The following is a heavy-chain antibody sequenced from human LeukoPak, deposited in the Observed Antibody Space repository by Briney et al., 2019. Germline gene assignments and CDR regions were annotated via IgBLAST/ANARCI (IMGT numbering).Heavy chain of an antibody. CDR1: GFTFNTHA. Sequence: QPGGSLRLSCEASGFTFNTHAMSRVRQAPGKGLEWVASITSSGRTPYYTDSVKGRFTISRDNSKNTLYLQMNSLRGEDTAVYYCAKDRPNFYETSGSYYKIKGDFWGQGSLVTVSS. V-gene: IGHV3-23*01. J-gene: IGHJ4*02. D-gene: IGHD3-10*01. CDR2: ITSSGRTP. CDR3: AKDRPNFYETSGSYYKIKGDF.